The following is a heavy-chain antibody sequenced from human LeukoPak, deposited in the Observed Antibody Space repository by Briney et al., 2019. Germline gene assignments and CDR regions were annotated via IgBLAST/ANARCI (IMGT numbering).Heavy chain of an antibody. CDR2: IYYSGST. D-gene: IGHD5-12*01. CDR3: ARYGIVAMIVHFDL. V-gene: IGHV4-59*01. J-gene: IGHJ2*01. CDR1: GGSISSYY. Sequence: KPSETLSLTCTASGGSISSYYWSWIRQPPGKGLEWIGYIYYSGSTNYNPSLKSRVTISVDTSKNQFSLKLSSVTAADTAVYYCARYGIVAMIVHFDLWGRGTLVTVSS.